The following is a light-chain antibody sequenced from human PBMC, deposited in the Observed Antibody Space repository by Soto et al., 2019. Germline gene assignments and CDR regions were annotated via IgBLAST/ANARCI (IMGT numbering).Light chain of an antibody. CDR1: QSISSY. CDR3: QQSYSTPQT. Sequence: DIQMTQSPSSLSASVGDRVTLTCRASQSISSYLNWYQQKPGKAPKLLIYAASSLQSGVPSRFSGSGSGTDFTFTISSLQPEDFATYYCQQSYSTPQTFGQGTKVEIK. V-gene: IGKV1-39*01. CDR2: AAS. J-gene: IGKJ1*01.